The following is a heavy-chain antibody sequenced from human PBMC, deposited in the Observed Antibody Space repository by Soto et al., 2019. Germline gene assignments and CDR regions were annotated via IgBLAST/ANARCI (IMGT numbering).Heavy chain of an antibody. Sequence: ASVKACCKAPRYTFTSYALKSARQSTGQGLEWMGCMNPNSGNTGYAQRFQGRVTMTMNTSTSTVYMDLSSLISEDTAVYYCAKGGVVGCSGGMDVWRQGTTVTVTS. J-gene: IGHJ6*01. V-gene: IGHV1-8*01. CDR2: MNPNSGNT. CDR1: RYTFTSYA. CDR3: AKGGVVGCSGGMDV. D-gene: IGHD1-26*01.